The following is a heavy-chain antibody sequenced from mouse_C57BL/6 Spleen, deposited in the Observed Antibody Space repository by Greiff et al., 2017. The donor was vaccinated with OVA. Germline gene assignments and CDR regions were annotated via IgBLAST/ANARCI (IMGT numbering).Heavy chain of an antibody. V-gene: IGHV2-2*01. CDR1: GFSLTSYG. Sequence: QVQLQQSGPGLVQPSQSLSITCTVSGFSLTSYGVHWVRQSPGKGLEWLGVIWSGGSTDYNAAFISRLSISKDNSKSQVFFKMNSLQADDTAIYYCATNYDYDGYFDVWGTGTTVTVSS. D-gene: IGHD2-4*01. J-gene: IGHJ1*03. CDR3: ATNYDYDGYFDV. CDR2: IWSGGST.